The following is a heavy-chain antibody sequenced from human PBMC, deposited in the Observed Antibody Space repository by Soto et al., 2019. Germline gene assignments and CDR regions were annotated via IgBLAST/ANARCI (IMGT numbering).Heavy chain of an antibody. CDR3: ARDYDSSGYPRYYFDY. V-gene: IGHV3-33*01. Sequence: GGSLRLSCAASGFTFSSYGMHWVRQAPGKGLEWVAVIWYDGSNKYYTDSVKGRFTISRDNSKNTLYLQMNSLRAEDTAVYYCARDYDSSGYPRYYFDYWGQGT. D-gene: IGHD3-22*01. CDR2: IWYDGSNK. CDR1: GFTFSSYG. J-gene: IGHJ4*02.